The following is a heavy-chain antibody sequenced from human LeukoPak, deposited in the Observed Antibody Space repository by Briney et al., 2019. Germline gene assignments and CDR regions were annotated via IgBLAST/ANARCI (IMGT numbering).Heavy chain of an antibody. CDR3: ARDRRLAHNWFDP. CDR2: INAGNGNT. V-gene: IGHV1-3*01. CDR1: GYTFTSYA. J-gene: IGHJ5*02. Sequence: ASVKGSCKASGYTFTSYAMHWVRQAPGQRLEWMGWINAGNGNTKYSQKFQGRVTISRDTSASTAYMELSSLRSEDTAVYYCARDRRLAHNWFDPWGQGTLVTVSS. D-gene: IGHD6-19*01.